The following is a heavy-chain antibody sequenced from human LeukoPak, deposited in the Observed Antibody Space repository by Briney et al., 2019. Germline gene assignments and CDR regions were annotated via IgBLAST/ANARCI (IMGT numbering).Heavy chain of an antibody. V-gene: IGHV1-46*01. D-gene: IGHD1-1*01. CDR3: ARHSLPGTTPFDY. CDR1: GYTFISHY. CDR2: INPKTGST. Sequence: ASVKVSCKASGYTFISHYVHWVRQVPGQGLEWMRIINPKTGSTTYPQKFQGRVTMTRDTSTSTVYMELSSLESEDTAPYYCARHSLPGTTPFDYWGQGTLVTVS. J-gene: IGHJ4*02.